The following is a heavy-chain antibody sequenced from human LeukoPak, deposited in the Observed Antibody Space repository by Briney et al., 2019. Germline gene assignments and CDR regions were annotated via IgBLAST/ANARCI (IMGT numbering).Heavy chain of an antibody. J-gene: IGHJ4*02. CDR1: GFTFTSIA. D-gene: IGHD4-17*01. V-gene: IGHV3-23*01. CDR2: IRGTGDST. CDR3: ARAMTAVTIFAY. Sequence: GGSLRLSCAASGFTFTSIAMTWVRQAPGKGLEWVSTIRGTGDSTHYADSVKGRFIISRDNSKNMVYLQMNSLRADDTAVYYCARAMTAVTIFAYWGQGTLVTVSS.